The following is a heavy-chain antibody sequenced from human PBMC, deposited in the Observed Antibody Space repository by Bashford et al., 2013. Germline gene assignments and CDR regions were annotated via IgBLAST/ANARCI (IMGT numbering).Heavy chain of an antibody. Sequence: GGSLRLSCAASGFIFSDHYMGWVRQAPGKGLEWVGRIRNKXKRYTTEYADSVKGRFTISRDNAKSALYLQMNSLRVEDTAVYYCAREAAGTDDDYYYGVDVWGQGTTVTVSS. CDR1: GFIFSDHY. V-gene: IGHV3-72*01. J-gene: IGHJ6*02. D-gene: IGHD6-25*01. CDR3: AREAAGTDDDYYYGVDV. CDR2: IRNKXKRYTT.